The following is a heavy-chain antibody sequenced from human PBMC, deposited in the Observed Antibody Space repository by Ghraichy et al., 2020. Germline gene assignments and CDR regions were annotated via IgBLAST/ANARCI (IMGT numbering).Heavy chain of an antibody. J-gene: IGHJ4*02. V-gene: IGHV4-59*01. D-gene: IGHD2-2*01. CDR3: AREMDQLRYFDS. Sequence: GSLRLSCTVSGGSISSYYWSWIRQPPGKGLEWIGYIYYSGSTKYNPSLKSRVTISVDTSKNQFSLKLTSVTAADTAVYYCAREMDQLRYFDSWGQGTLVTVSS. CDR2: IYYSGST. CDR1: GGSISSYY.